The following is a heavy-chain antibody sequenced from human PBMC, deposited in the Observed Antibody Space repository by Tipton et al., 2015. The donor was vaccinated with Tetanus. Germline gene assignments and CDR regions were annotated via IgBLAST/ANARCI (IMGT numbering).Heavy chain of an antibody. CDR3: ARDSPDILLVPAV. CDR2: INGHGTNT. V-gene: IGHV3-74*01. J-gene: IGHJ4*02. CDR1: GFTFSTYW. Sequence: SLRLSCAAPGFTFSTYWMHWVRQAPGKGLMWVSRINGHGTNTAYADSVKGRFTISRDNAKNTLYLQMNSLRAEDTAVYYYARDSPDILLVPAVWGQGTLVTVSS. D-gene: IGHD2-2*01.